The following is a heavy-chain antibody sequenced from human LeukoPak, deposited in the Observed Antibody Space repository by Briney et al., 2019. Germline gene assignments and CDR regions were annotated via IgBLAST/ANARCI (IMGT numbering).Heavy chain of an antibody. CDR2: IYSGGST. J-gene: IGHJ6*03. CDR3: ARGGIWQPVRPRGPPVNYMDV. Sequence: PGGSLRLSRAASGFTVSSNYMSWVRQAPGKGLEWVSVIYSGGSTYYADSVKGRFTISRDNSKNTLYLQMNSLRAEDTAVYYCARGGIWQPVRPRGPPVNYMDVWGKGTTVTVSS. V-gene: IGHV3-53*01. CDR1: GFTVSSNY. D-gene: IGHD6-6*01.